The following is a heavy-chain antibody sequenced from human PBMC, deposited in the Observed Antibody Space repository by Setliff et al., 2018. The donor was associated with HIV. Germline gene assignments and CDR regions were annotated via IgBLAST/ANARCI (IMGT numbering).Heavy chain of an antibody. D-gene: IGHD2-15*01. CDR1: GASISSYY. V-gene: IGHV4-59*01. J-gene: IGHJ4*02. Sequence: SEILSLTCNVSGASISSYYWSWIRQPPGKGLEWIGYIYYRGGTNYNPSLKSRLTISVDAAKNQFSLKLSSVTTADTAVYYCARATATWLVDNWGQGTLVTVSS. CDR3: ARATATWLVDN. CDR2: IYYRGGT.